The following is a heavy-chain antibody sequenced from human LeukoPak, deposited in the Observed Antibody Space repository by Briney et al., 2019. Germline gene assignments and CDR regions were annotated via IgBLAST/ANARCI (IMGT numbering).Heavy chain of an antibody. Sequence: SETLSLTCAVYGGSFSGYYWSWIRQPPGKGLEWIGEINHSGSTNYNPSLKSRVTISVDTSKNQFSLKLSSVTAADTAVYYCARGAFDYGDYGNWFDPWGQGTLVTVSS. J-gene: IGHJ5*02. CDR1: GGSFSGYY. CDR2: INHSGST. D-gene: IGHD4-17*01. CDR3: ARGAFDYGDYGNWFDP. V-gene: IGHV4-34*01.